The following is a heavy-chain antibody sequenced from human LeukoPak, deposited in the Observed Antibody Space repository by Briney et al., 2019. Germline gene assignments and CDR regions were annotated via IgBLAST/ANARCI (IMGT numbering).Heavy chain of an antibody. CDR3: ARAGTIYYYDDHVFDI. D-gene: IGHD3-22*01. V-gene: IGHV4-59*01. CDR1: GGSISNYY. J-gene: IGHJ3*02. CDR2: IYNSANT. Sequence: PSETLSLTCTVSGGSISNYYWSWIRQPPGKGLEWIGHIYNSANTHYNPSLQSRVTISVDTSKNQFSLRLSSVTAADTAVYYCARAGTIYYYDDHVFDIWGQGTTITVSS.